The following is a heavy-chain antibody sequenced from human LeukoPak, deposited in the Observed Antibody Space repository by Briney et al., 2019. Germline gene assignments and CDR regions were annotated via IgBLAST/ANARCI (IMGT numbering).Heavy chain of an antibody. V-gene: IGHV1-24*01. CDR3: ATSPGTMVRGVIPNFDY. CDR1: GYTLTELS. CDR2: SDPEDGET. J-gene: IGHJ4*02. D-gene: IGHD3-10*01. Sequence: ASVKVSCKVSGYTLTELSMHWVRQAPGKGLEWMGGSDPEDGETIYAQKFQGRVTMTEDTSTDTAYMELSSLRSEDTAVYYCATSPGTMVRGVIPNFDYWGQGTLVTVSS.